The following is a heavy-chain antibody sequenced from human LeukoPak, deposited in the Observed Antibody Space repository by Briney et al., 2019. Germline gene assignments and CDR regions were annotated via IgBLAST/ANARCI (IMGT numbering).Heavy chain of an antibody. CDR1: GFTFDDYA. D-gene: IGHD4-17*01. CDR2: ISWNSGSL. CDR3: AKDIDPTTVTIGMDV. Sequence: GGSLRLSCAASGFTFDDYAMHWVRQAPGKGLEWVSGISWNSGSLGYADSVKGRFTISRDNAKNSLYLQMNSLRAEDTALYYCAKDIDPTTVTIGMDVWGQGTTVTVSS. J-gene: IGHJ6*02. V-gene: IGHV3-9*01.